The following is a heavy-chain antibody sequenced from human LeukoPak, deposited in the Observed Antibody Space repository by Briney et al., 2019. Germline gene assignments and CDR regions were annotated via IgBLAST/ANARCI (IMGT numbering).Heavy chain of an antibody. D-gene: IGHD3-22*01. Sequence: SETLSLTCTVSGGSISSYYWSWIWQPDGKGLEWIGRIYTSGSTNYNPSLKSRVTMSVDTSKNQLSLKLSSVTAADTAVYYCARDWYDSSGYSALFDYWGQGTLVTVSS. J-gene: IGHJ4*02. V-gene: IGHV4-4*07. CDR2: IYTSGST. CDR1: GGSISSYY. CDR3: ARDWYDSSGYSALFDY.